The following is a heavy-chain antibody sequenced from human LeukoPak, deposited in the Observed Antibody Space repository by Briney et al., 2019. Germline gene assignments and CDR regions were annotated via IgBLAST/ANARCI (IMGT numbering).Heavy chain of an antibody. CDR2: ISGSGGST. CDR3: ANRGYGHYDY. D-gene: IGHD5-18*01. J-gene: IGHJ4*02. CDR1: GFTFSSYA. Sequence: PGGSLRLSCAASGFTFSSYAMSWVRQAPGKGLEWVSAISGSGGSTYYAGSVKGRFTISRDNSKNTLYLQMNSLRAEDTAVYYCANRGYGHYDYWGQGTLVTVSS. V-gene: IGHV3-23*01.